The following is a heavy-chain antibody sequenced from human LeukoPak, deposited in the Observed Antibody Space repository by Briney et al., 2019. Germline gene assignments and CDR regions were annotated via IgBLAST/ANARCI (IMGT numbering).Heavy chain of an antibody. V-gene: IGHV3-33*01. D-gene: IGHD5-12*01. J-gene: IGHJ4*02. CDR1: GLTFSSYG. Sequence: QPGRSLILSCAASGLTFSSYGMHWVRQAPGKGLEWVAVAWYDGSNKHFADSVKGRFTISRDNSKNTLYLQMNSLRVEDTAVYYCARGLGYDGFDYWGQGTLVTVSS. CDR2: AWYDGSNK. CDR3: ARGLGYDGFDY.